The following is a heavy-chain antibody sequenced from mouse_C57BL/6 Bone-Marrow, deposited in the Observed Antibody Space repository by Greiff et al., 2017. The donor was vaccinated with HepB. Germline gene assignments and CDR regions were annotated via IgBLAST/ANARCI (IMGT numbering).Heavy chain of an antibody. V-gene: IGHV1-64*01. Sequence: QVQLQQPGAELVKPGASVKLSCKASGYTFTSYWMHWVKQRPGQGLEWIGMIHPNSGSTNYNEKFKSKATLTVDKSSSTAYMQLSSLTSEDSAVYYCARRTYGFYYFDYWGQGTTLTVSS. CDR2: IHPNSGST. CDR3: ARRTYGFYYFDY. J-gene: IGHJ2*01. CDR1: GYTFTSYW. D-gene: IGHD1-1*01.